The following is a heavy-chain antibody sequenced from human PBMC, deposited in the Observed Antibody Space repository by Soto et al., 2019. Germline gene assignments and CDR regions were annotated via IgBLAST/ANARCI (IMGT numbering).Heavy chain of an antibody. CDR3: AGRPAGTPS. CDR2: VKSKTDGGTT. Sequence: AGGSLRLACAASGFTFSNAWMSWVRQAPGKGLEWVGRVKSKTDGGTTGYAAPVNGRFSISRDDSENTVYLQMNSLNTEDTAVYYCAGRPAGTPSWGQATQVTVSS. V-gene: IGHV3-15*01. J-gene: IGHJ5*02. CDR1: GFTFSNAW. D-gene: IGHD6-13*01.